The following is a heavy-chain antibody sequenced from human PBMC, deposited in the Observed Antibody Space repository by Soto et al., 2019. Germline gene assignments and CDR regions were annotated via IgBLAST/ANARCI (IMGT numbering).Heavy chain of an antibody. Sequence: VQLVESGGGLVKPGGSLRLSCAASGFIFSSYSMHWVRQAPGKGLEWVSSISTGSTYISYADSVKGRFAIYRDNAKDSLFLQMNSLRAEDTAVYYCAKPYSGSSYGGFDAFDIWGQGTMVTVSS. J-gene: IGHJ3*02. D-gene: IGHD6-13*01. V-gene: IGHV3-21*01. CDR3: AKPYSGSSYGGFDAFDI. CDR2: ISTGSTYI. CDR1: GFIFSSYS.